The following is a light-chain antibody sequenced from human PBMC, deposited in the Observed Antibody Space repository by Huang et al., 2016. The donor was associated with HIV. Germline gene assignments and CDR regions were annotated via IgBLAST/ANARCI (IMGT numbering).Light chain of an antibody. Sequence: DIQMTQSPSSLSASVGDRVTITCRASQSISSHLNWYQQKPGKAPILLIYGASSLQSGVPSRFSGSGSGTDFTLTISSLQPEDSATYYCQQTYSTPLFGPGTKVEIK. J-gene: IGKJ3*01. CDR2: GAS. CDR3: QQTYSTPL. CDR1: QSISSH. V-gene: IGKV1-39*01.